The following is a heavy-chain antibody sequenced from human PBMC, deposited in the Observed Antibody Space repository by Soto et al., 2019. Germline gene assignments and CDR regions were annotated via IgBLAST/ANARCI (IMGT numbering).Heavy chain of an antibody. D-gene: IGHD3-22*01. V-gene: IGHV4-59*01. CDR1: GGSISSYY. CDR2: IYYSGST. J-gene: IGHJ5*02. Sequence: SETLSLTCTVSGGSISSYYWSWIRQPPGKGLEWIGYIYYSGSTNYNPSLKSRVTISVDTSKNQFSMKLSSVTAADTAVYYCARGPGGDYYDSSGYPGWFDPWGPGTLVTVSS. CDR3: ARGPGGDYYDSSGYPGWFDP.